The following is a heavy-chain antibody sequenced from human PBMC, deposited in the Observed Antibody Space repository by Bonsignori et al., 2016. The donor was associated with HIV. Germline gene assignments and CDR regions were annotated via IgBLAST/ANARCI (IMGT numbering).Heavy chain of an antibody. Sequence: SVKVSCKASGDTFTTHDISWVRQATGQGLEWMGWMHPESGNTGYAQKFQGRVTMTRNTSITTAYMELRSLRSEDTAVYYCARDLFDAAGYKFLGYWGQGTRVTVSS. CDR2: MHPESGNT. CDR3: ARDLFDAAGYKFLGY. CDR1: GDTFTTHD. V-gene: IGHV1-8*01. D-gene: IGHD3-9*01. J-gene: IGHJ4*02.